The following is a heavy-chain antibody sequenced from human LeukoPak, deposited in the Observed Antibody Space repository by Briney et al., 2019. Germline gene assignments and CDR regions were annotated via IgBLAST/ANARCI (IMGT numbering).Heavy chain of an antibody. CDR2: IIPIFGTA. CDR3: ALSYVWGSYRYDWFDP. D-gene: IGHD3-16*02. Sequence: SVKVPCKASGGTFSSYAISWVRQAPGQGLEWMGGIIPIFGTANYAQKFQGRVTITADKSTSTAYMELSSLRSEDTAVYYCALSYVWGSYRYDWFDPWGQGTLVTVSS. V-gene: IGHV1-69*06. J-gene: IGHJ5*02. CDR1: GGTFSSYA.